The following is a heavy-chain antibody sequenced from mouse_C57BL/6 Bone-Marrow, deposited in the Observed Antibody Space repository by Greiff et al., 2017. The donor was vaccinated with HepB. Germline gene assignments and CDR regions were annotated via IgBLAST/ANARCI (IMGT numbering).Heavy chain of an antibody. Sequence: EVKLMESGEGLVKPGGSLKLSCAASGFTFSSYAMSWVRQTPEKRLEWVAYISSGGDYIYYADTVKGRFTISRDNARNTLYLQMSSLKSEDTAMYYCTREGVTTVVARYWYFDVWGTGTTVTVSS. CDR3: TREGVTTVVARYWYFDV. J-gene: IGHJ1*03. CDR2: ISSGGDYI. CDR1: GFTFSSYA. V-gene: IGHV5-9-1*02. D-gene: IGHD1-1*01.